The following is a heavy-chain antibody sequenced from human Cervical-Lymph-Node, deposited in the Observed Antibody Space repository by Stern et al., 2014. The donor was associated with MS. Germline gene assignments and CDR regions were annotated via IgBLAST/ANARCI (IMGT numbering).Heavy chain of an antibody. D-gene: IGHD3-16*01. CDR1: GFSLSTSGLR. CDR2: SDWEYDK. J-gene: IGHJ4*02. CDR3: ARTSGGGGHSFDY. Sequence: QVTLRESGPALVKPTQTLTLTCTFSGFSLSTSGLRVSWIRQPPGHALEWLAISDWEYDKYFSTSVNTRLTISNDTSKSQVGITRTNMDPVDSAAYYCARTSGGGGHSFDYWGQGTLVTVSS. V-gene: IGHV2-70*01.